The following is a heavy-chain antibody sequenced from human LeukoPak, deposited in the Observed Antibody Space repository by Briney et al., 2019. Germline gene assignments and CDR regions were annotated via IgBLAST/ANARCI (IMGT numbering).Heavy chain of an antibody. D-gene: IGHD3-22*01. CDR1: GSPSGSLS. CDR2: ISSSSSYI. CDR3: ARIYDSSGYWFDY. V-gene: IGHV3-21*01. Sequence: GGSLRLSCAASGSPSGSLSLTWVRRAPGRGRGGSSSISSSSSYIYYADSVKGRFTISRDNAKNSLYLQMNSLRAEDTAVYYCARIYDSSGYWFDYWGQGTLVTVSS. J-gene: IGHJ4*02.